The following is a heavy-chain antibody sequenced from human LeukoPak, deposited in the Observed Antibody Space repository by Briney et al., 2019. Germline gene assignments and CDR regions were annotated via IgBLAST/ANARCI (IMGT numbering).Heavy chain of an antibody. CDR3: AKDIFLDQIGYYFDY. D-gene: IGHD2-21*01. CDR2: ISGSGDTT. CDR1: GFTLSSYS. V-gene: IGHV3-23*01. J-gene: IGHJ4*02. Sequence: PGGSLTLSCAAYGFTLSSYSMTWVRQAPGKGLGWVAVISGSGDTTYYADSRKGPFTISRDNSKNTLLRHLADLRAEDTAVYYCAKDIFLDQIGYYFDYWGEAALLTVCS.